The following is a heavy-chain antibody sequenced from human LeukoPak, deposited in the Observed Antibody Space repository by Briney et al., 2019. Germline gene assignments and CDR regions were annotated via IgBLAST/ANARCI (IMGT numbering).Heavy chain of an antibody. D-gene: IGHD1-26*01. CDR3: VRDLAVSGELLQVY. V-gene: IGHV1-2*02. Sequence: ASVEVSCKASGYTFTGYYMHWARQAPGQGLEWMGWINPNSGGTNYAQKFQGRVTMTRDTSISTAYMELSRLRSDDTAVYYCVRDLAVSGELLQVYWGQGTLVTVSS. CDR1: GYTFTGYY. CDR2: INPNSGGT. J-gene: IGHJ4*02.